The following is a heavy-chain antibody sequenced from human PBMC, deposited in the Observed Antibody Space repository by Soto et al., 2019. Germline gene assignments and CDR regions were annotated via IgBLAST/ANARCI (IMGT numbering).Heavy chain of an antibody. V-gene: IGHV1-2*02. D-gene: IGHD2-15*01. Sequence: XSVKVSCKASGYTFTGYYMHWVRQAPVQGLEWMGWINPNSGGTNYAQKFQGRVTMTRDTSISTAYMELSRLRSDDTAVYYCARDLVDIVVVVAAGWFDPWGQGTLVTVSS. CDR3: ARDLVDIVVVVAAGWFDP. CDR1: GYTFTGYY. J-gene: IGHJ5*02. CDR2: INPNSGGT.